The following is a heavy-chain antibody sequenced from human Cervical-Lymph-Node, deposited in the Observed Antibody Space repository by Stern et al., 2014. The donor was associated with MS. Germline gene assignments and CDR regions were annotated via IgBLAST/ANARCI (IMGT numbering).Heavy chain of an antibody. Sequence: QVQLQESGPGQVKPSGTLFLTCAVSGGSISENNWWGWIRQSPGMGLEWIGEVHHSGTTNFNPSLKSRVTMSADKSKNQFSLELNSVTAADTAVYYCARVFSGYDWFDYWGRGTLVTVSS. V-gene: IGHV4-4*02. CDR3: ARVFSGYDWFDY. D-gene: IGHD5-12*01. CDR2: VHHSGTT. J-gene: IGHJ4*02. CDR1: GGSISENNW.